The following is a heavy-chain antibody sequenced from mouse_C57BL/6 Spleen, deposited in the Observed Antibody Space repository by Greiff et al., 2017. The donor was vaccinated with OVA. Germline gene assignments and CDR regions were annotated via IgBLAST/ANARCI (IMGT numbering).Heavy chain of an antibody. Sequence: VKLQQPGAELVMPGASVKLSCKASGYTFTSYWMHWVKQRPGQGLEWIGEIDPSDSYTNYNQKFKGKSTLTVDKSSSTAYMQLSSLTSEDSAVYYCARRRITTVVADYYFDYWGQGTTLTVSS. V-gene: IGHV1-69*01. D-gene: IGHD1-1*01. CDR2: IDPSDSYT. J-gene: IGHJ2*01. CDR3: ARRRITTVVADYYFDY. CDR1: GYTFTSYW.